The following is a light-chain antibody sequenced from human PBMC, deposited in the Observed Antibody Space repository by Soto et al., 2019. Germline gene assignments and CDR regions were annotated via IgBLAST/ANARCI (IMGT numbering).Light chain of an antibody. CDR3: CSYTRSGTXI. Sequence: QSALTQPASVSGSPGQSITISCVGTSGDIGDYNYVSWYQQHPGKVPKVIIYDVSNRPSGVSYRFSGTKSGNTASLPVSGLQAEDEADYYCCSYTRSGTXIXGTGTKVTVL. CDR1: SGDIGDYNY. CDR2: DVS. J-gene: IGLJ1*01. V-gene: IGLV2-14*01.